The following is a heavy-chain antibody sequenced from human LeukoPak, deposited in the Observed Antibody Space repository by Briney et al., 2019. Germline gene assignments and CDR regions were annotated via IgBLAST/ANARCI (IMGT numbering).Heavy chain of an antibody. J-gene: IGHJ3*02. CDR1: GYSFNSYW. CDR3: ARRIAAASFDI. Sequence: GESLKISCKGSGYSFNSYWIGWVRQMPGKGLEWMGIIYPGDSDTRYSPSFQGQVTISADKSISTAYLQWGSLKASDTAMYYCARRIAAASFDIWGQGTMVTVSS. V-gene: IGHV5-51*01. CDR2: IYPGDSDT. D-gene: IGHD6-13*01.